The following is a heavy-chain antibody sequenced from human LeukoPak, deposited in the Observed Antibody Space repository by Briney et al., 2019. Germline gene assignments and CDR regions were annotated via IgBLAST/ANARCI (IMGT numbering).Heavy chain of an antibody. Sequence: GGSLRLSCAASGFTFSSYEMNWVRQAPGKGLEWVSYISSSVSTIYYADSVKGRFTISRDNAKNSLYLQMNSLRAEDTAVYYCARDANTVVMTLNAFDIWGQGTMVTVSS. CDR2: ISSSVSTI. CDR3: ARDANTVVMTLNAFDI. J-gene: IGHJ3*02. D-gene: IGHD4-23*01. CDR1: GFTFSSYE. V-gene: IGHV3-48*03.